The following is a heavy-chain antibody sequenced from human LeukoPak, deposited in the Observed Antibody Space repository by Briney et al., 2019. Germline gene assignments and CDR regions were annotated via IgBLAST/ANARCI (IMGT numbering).Heavy chain of an antibody. CDR1: GGSISSSSYY. J-gene: IGHJ4*02. CDR3: ARVMLYYFDY. CDR2: IYYSGST. V-gene: IGHV4-39*01. Sequence: SETLSLTCTVSGGSISSSSYYWGWIRQPPGKGLEWIGSIYYSGSTYHNPSLKSRVTISVDTSKNQFSLKLSSVTAADTAVYYCARVMLYYFDYWGQGTLVTVSS. D-gene: IGHD2-21*01.